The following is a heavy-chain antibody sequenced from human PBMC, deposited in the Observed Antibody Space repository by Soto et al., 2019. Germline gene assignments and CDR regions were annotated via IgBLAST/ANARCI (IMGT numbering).Heavy chain of an antibody. D-gene: IGHD6-25*01. Sequence: QVQLVQSGAEVKKPGSSVKVSCKASGGTFSSYAIRWVRQAPGQGLEWMGGIIPLFGRANYAQKFQGRVTITAAASTSTAYMELSSLRSEDTAVYYCAQTLGLAAAGPGRFDLWGRGTLVTVSS. V-gene: IGHV1-69*12. J-gene: IGHJ2*01. CDR3: AQTLGLAAAGPGRFDL. CDR1: GGTFSSYA. CDR2: IIPLFGRA.